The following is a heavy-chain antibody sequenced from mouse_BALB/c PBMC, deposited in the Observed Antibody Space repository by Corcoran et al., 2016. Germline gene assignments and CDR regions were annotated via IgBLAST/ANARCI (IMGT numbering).Heavy chain of an antibody. CDR2: ISCYNGAT. J-gene: IGHJ1*01. CDR1: GYSFTGYY. D-gene: IGHD1-1*01. V-gene: IGHV1S34*01. CDR3: ARLGDGSHWYFDV. Sequence: LVKTGASVKISCKASGYSFTGYYMHWVKQSHGKSLEWIGYISCYNGATSYNQKFKGKATFTVDISSSTAYMQFNSLTSEDSAVYYCARLGDGSHWYFDVWGAGTTVTVSS.